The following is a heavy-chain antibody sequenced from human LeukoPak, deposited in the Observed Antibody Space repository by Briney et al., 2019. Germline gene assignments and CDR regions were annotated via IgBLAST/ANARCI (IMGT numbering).Heavy chain of an antibody. V-gene: IGHV1-24*01. Sequence: GASVKVSCKVSGYTLTELSMHWVRQAPGKGLEWMGGFDPEDGETIYAQKFQGRVTMTEDTSTDTAYMELSSLRSEDTAVYYCATAYFGGPFKGKYGSGSYYRARAFDIWGQGTMFTVSS. J-gene: IGHJ3*02. CDR3: ATAYFGGPFKGKYGSGSYYRARAFDI. CDR2: FDPEDGET. D-gene: IGHD3-10*01. CDR1: GYTLTELS.